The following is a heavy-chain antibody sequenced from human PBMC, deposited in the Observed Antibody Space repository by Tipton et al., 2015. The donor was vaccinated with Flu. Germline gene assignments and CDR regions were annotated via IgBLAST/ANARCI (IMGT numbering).Heavy chain of an antibody. CDR3: VRDHSRSPTAVDQEHFDV. CDR2: ITGSDT. J-gene: IGHJ3*01. Sequence: SLRLSCAASGFTFDNYAVTWVRQAAGKGLEWVSGITGSDTFYADSVRGRFTLFGDNSRTIVYLQMNSLRVEDTAVYYCVRDHSRSPTAVDQEHFDVWGQGTTVTVSS. CDR1: GFTFDNYA. D-gene: IGHD1/OR15-1a*01. V-gene: IGHV3-23*01.